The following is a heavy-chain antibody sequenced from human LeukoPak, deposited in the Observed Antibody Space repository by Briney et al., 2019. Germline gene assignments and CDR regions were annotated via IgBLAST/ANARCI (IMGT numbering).Heavy chain of an antibody. Sequence: GGSLRLSCAASGFTFSSYSVNWVRQAPGKGLEWVSSISSSSSYIYYADSVKGRFTISRDNAKNSLYLQMNSLRAEDTAVYYCARVQQLTLDYWGQGTLVTVSS. CDR1: GFTFSSYS. V-gene: IGHV3-21*01. D-gene: IGHD6-13*01. J-gene: IGHJ4*02. CDR3: ARVQQLTLDY. CDR2: ISSSSSYI.